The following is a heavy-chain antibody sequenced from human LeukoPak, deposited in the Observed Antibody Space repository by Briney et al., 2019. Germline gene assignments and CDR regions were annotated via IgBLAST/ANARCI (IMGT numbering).Heavy chain of an antibody. CDR2: IIPIFGTA. V-gene: IGHV1-69*13. CDR1: GGTFSSYA. CDR3: ARDFDMAPYYYGMDV. D-gene: IGHD3-9*01. J-gene: IGHJ6*02. Sequence: GASVKVSCKASGGTFSSYAISWVRQAPGQGLEWMGGIIPIFGTANYAQKFQGRVTITADESTSTAYMELSSLRSEDTAVYYCARDFDMAPYYYGMDVWGQGTTVTVSS.